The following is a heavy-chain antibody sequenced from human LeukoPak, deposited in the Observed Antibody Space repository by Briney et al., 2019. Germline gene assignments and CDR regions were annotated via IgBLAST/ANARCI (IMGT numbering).Heavy chain of an antibody. Sequence: PGGSLRLSCAASGFTFSSYAMHWVRQAPGKGLKYVSAISSNGGSTYYANSVKGRFTISRDNSKNTLYLQMGSLRAEDMAVYYCARANPYYFDYWGQGTLVTVSS. J-gene: IGHJ4*02. CDR1: GFTFSSYA. CDR2: ISSNGGST. CDR3: ARANPYYFDY. V-gene: IGHV3-64*01.